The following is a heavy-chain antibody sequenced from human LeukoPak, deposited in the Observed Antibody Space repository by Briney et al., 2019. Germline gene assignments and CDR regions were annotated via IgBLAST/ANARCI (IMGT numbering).Heavy chain of an antibody. D-gene: IGHD2-2*01. V-gene: IGHV1-18*01. J-gene: IGHJ5*02. CDR2: ISPYNGNT. CDR3: ASSAGLVTAEWFDL. CDR1: GYTFINHV. Sequence: ASVKVSCKTSGYTFINHVISWVRQAPGRGLEWMGWISPYNGNTNYAQKLQGRLTMTTDTSTNTAYMELSSLTSDDTAVYICASSAGLVTAEWFDLWGQGTLVTVSS.